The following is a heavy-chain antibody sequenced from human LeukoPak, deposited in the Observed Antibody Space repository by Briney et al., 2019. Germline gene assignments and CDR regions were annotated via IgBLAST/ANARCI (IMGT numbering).Heavy chain of an antibody. CDR1: GXSISSYY. V-gene: IGHV4-59*01. J-gene: IGHJ6*02. Sequence: SETLSLTCTVSGXSISSYYWSWMRQPPGKGLEWIGYIYYSGSTNYNPSLKSRVTISVDTSKNQFSLKLSSVTAADTAVYYCARDPFYYDSSGYYYGDYYYGMDVWGQGTTVTVSS. D-gene: IGHD3-22*01. CDR3: ARDPFYYDSSGYYYGDYYYGMDV. CDR2: IYYSGST.